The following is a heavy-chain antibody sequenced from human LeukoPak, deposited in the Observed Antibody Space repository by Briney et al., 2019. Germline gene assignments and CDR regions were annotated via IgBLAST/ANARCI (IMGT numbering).Heavy chain of an antibody. CDR2: IIPILGIA. CDR1: GGTFSSYA. CDR3: ARDVGSGWDYFDY. Sequence: ASVKVSCKASGGTFSSYAISWVRQAPGQGLEWMGRIIPILGIANYAQKFQGRVTITADKSTSTAYMELSSLRSEDTAVYYCARDVGSGWDYFDYWGQGTLVTVSS. J-gene: IGHJ4*02. V-gene: IGHV1-69*04. D-gene: IGHD6-19*01.